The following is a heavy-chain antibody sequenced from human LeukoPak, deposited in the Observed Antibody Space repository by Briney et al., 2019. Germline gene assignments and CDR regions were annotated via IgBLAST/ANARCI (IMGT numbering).Heavy chain of an antibody. Sequence: GGSLRLSCAASGFTFSSYCMTWVRQAPGKGLEWVANVKHDGSGKYYVDSVKGRFTISRDNAKNSLYLQMNSLRAEDTAVYYCARDRRYCSGGSCYPNYFDYWGQGTLVTVSS. CDR3: ARDRRYCSGGSCYPNYFDY. J-gene: IGHJ4*02. D-gene: IGHD2-15*01. CDR2: VKHDGSGK. CDR1: GFTFSSYC. V-gene: IGHV3-7*03.